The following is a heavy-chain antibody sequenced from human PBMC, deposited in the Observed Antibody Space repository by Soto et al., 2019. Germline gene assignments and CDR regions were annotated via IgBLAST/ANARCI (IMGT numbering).Heavy chain of an antibody. V-gene: IGHV3-21*01. CDR1: GFTFSSYS. D-gene: IGHD2-2*01. Sequence: EVQLVESGGGLVKPGGSLRLSCAASGFTFSSYSMNWVRQAPGKGLEWVSSIRSSSSYIYYADSVKGRFTISRDNAKNSLYLQMNSLRGEDTAVYYCARTNRRSYDMDVWGKGTTVTVSS. J-gene: IGHJ6*03. CDR3: ARTNRRSYDMDV. CDR2: IRSSSSYI.